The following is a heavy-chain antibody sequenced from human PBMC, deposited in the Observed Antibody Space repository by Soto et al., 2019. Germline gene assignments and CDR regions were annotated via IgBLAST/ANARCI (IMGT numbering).Heavy chain of an antibody. CDR3: ARVWGVYCSGGSCYSDYYYYYMDV. CDR1: GYTFASYG. J-gene: IGHJ6*03. Sequence: ASVKVSCKASGYTFASYGISWVRQAPGQGLEWMGWISAYNGNTNYAQKLQGRVTMTTDTSTSTAYMELRSLRSDDTAVYYCARVWGVYCSGGSCYSDYYYYYMDVWGKGTTVTVSS. D-gene: IGHD2-15*01. CDR2: ISAYNGNT. V-gene: IGHV1-18*01.